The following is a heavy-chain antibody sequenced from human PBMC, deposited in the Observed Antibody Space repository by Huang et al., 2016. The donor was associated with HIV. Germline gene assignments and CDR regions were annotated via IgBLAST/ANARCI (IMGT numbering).Heavy chain of an antibody. CDR1: GGSISSHY. CDR2: IYYSGST. CDR3: ARDTQLRFDY. Sequence: QVQLQESGPGLVKPSETLSLTCTVSGGSISSHYWNWIRQPPGKGLEWIGSIYYSGSTKYNLSLKSRVPISVDTSKNQFSLKLRSVTAADTAVYYFARDTQLRFDYWGQGILVTVSS. D-gene: IGHD2-2*01. J-gene: IGHJ4*02. V-gene: IGHV4-59*11.